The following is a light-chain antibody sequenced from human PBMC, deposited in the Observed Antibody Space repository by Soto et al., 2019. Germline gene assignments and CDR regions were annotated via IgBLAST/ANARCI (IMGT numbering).Light chain of an antibody. J-gene: IGKJ1*01. CDR3: QQYHSYYPWT. V-gene: IGKV1-5*01. Sequence: DIQMTQSPSTLSASVGDRVTITCRASQNVERWLAWYQQKPGKAPKLLLYDVSSLESGVPSRFSGSGSGTDFSLTITSLQPDDSATYYCQQYHSYYPWTFGQGTKVDI. CDR1: QNVERW. CDR2: DVS.